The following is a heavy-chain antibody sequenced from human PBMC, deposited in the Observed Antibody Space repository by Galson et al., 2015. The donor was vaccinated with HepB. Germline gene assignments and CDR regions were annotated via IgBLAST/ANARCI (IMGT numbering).Heavy chain of an antibody. J-gene: IGHJ6*02. V-gene: IGHV3-33*08. CDR1: GFTFSSYG. D-gene: IGHD4-11*01. Sequence: SLRLSCAASGFTFSSYGMHWVRQAPGKGLEWVAVIWYDGSNKYYADSVKGRFTISRDNSKNTLYLQMNSLRAEDTAVYYCARVLQQPASYYYYGMDVWGQGTTVTVSS. CDR2: IWYDGSNK. CDR3: ARVLQQPASYYYYGMDV.